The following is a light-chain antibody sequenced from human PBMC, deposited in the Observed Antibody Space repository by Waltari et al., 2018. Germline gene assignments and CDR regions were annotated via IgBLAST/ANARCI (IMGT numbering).Light chain of an antibody. CDR3: GAGEDSLGGVV. Sequence: QSVLTQPPPASGTPGQGVTISCSGSTSNIRSNYVYWNQQLPGSAPERLIRCNTQRPSGAPYGVSGSKSGASASLAISGLRSEDEADYYCGAGEDSLGGVVFGGGTKLTVL. CDR2: CNT. CDR1: TSNIRSNY. V-gene: IGLV1-47*02. J-gene: IGLJ2*01.